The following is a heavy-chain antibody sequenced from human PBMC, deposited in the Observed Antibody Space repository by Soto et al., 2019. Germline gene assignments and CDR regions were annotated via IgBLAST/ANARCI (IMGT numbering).Heavy chain of an antibody. CDR3: HTVTTSYDMDV. Sequence: SETLSLTCTVSGGSISSGGYYWSWIRQHPGKGLEWIGYIYYSGSTYYNPSLKSRVTISVDTSKNQFSLKLSSVTAADTAVYYCHTVTTSYDMDVWGKGTTVTVSS. CDR2: IYYSGST. J-gene: IGHJ6*03. CDR1: GGSISSGGYY. V-gene: IGHV4-31*03. D-gene: IGHD4-17*01.